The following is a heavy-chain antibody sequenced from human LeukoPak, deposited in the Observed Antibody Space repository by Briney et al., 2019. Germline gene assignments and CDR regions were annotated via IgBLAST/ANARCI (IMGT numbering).Heavy chain of an antibody. V-gene: IGHV3-48*04. CDR1: GFTFISYS. CDR3: ARAGSFRFDY. CDR2: ISSDSSNI. J-gene: IGHJ4*02. D-gene: IGHD3-10*01. Sequence: GGSLRLSCAVSGFTFISYSMNWVRQAPGKGLEWVSYISSDSSNIYYADSVNGRFTISRDNAKNTLYLQMNDLRAEDTAVYYCARAGSFRFDYWGQGTLVTVSS.